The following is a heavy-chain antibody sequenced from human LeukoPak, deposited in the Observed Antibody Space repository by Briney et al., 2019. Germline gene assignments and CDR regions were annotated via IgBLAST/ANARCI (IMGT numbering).Heavy chain of an antibody. V-gene: IGHV5-51*01. CDR2: IYPLDSDT. D-gene: IGHD3-10*01. Sequence: GESLQISCKGSGSIFTSYWIGWVRQMPGKGLEWMGIIYPLDSDTRYSPSFQGQVTISADKSISTAYLQWSSLKASDTAMYYCARLLYYYGSGSPLGWFDPWGQGTLVTVSS. CDR1: GSIFTSYW. CDR3: ARLLYYYGSGSPLGWFDP. J-gene: IGHJ5*02.